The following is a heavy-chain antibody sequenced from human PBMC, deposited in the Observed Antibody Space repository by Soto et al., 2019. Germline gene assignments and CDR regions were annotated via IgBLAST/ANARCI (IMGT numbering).Heavy chain of an antibody. V-gene: IGHV4-39*01. CDR1: GGSISSSSYY. CDR2: IYYSGST. D-gene: IGHD6-19*01. CDR3: ALYSSGWPPQAPFDP. Sequence: SETLSLTCTVSGGSISSSSYYWGWIRQPPGKGLEWIGSIYYSGSTYYNPSLKSRVTISVDTSKNQFSLKLSSVTAADTAVYYCALYSSGWPPQAPFDPWGQGPLVTVSS. J-gene: IGHJ5*02.